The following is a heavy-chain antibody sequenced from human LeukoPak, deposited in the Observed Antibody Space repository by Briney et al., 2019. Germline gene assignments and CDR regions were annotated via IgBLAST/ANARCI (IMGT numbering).Heavy chain of an antibody. J-gene: IGHJ4*02. V-gene: IGHV2-5*01. CDR1: GFSLSTSEVG. CDR2: IYWNDDK. D-gene: IGHD2-15*01. CDR3: AHKGYCSGGSCRYFDY. Sequence: SGPTLVNPTQTLTLTCTFSGFSLSTSEVGVGWIRQPPEKALEWLALIYWNDDKRYSPSLKSRLTITKDTSKNQVVLTMTNMDPVETATYYCAHKGYCSGGSCRYFDYWGQGTLVTVSS.